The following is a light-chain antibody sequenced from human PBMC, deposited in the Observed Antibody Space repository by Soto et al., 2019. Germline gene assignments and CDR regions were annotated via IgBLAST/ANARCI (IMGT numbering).Light chain of an antibody. CDR1: SIDVGGYNY. CDR2: EVT. V-gene: IGLV2-14*01. Sequence: QSALTQPASVSGSPGQSISISCTGTSIDVGGYNYVSWYQQHPGKAPILIIYEVTNRPPGVSNRFSGSKSGNTASLTISGLQAEDEADYYCISYRSGTTLVFGGGTKLTVL. CDR3: ISYRSGTTLV. J-gene: IGLJ3*02.